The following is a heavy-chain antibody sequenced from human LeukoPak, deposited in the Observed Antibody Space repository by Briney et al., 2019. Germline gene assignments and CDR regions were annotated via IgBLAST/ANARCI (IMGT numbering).Heavy chain of an antibody. CDR1: GASISSYY. Sequence: PSETLSLTCTVSGASISSYYWSWIRQPPGKGLEWIGYIYYSGSTNYNPSLKSRVTISVDTSKNQFSLKLSSVTAADTAVYYCARADILTGYYSYWGQGTLVTVSS. CDR3: ARADILTGYYSY. D-gene: IGHD3-9*01. J-gene: IGHJ4*02. CDR2: IYYSGST. V-gene: IGHV4-59*01.